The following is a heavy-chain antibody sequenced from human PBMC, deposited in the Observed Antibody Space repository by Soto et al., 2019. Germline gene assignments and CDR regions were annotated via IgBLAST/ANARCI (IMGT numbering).Heavy chain of an antibody. Sequence: QVHLVQSGAEVKKPGSSVKVSCNPSGGIFNSYGISWVRQGPGQGLQWMGGINPLLGSTNYAEKFQGRLTITADDSRRIVYMELNNLRPEDTATYLCAKIRGGVYTTWGQGTLVTVSS. CDR1: GGIFNSYG. CDR3: AKIRGGVYTT. J-gene: IGHJ5*02. CDR2: INPLLGST. D-gene: IGHD3-10*01. V-gene: IGHV1-69*11.